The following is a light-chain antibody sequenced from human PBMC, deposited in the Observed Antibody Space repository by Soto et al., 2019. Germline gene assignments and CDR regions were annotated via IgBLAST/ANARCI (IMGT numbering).Light chain of an antibody. CDR2: STN. CDR3: VVYMGSGISV. Sequence: QTVVTQEPSFSVSPGGTVTLTCGLTSGSVSIGHYPSWYQQTPGQTPRTLIYSTNTRSSGVPDRFSGSILGDKAALTITGAQSDDEAHSYCVVYMGSGISVFDGGTQLTVL. J-gene: IGLJ3*02. CDR1: SGSVSIGHY. V-gene: IGLV8-61*01.